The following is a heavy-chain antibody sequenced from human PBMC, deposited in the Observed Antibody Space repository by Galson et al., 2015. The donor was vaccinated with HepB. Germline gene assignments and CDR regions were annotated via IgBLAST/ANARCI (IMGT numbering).Heavy chain of an antibody. J-gene: IGHJ4*02. Sequence: SVKVSCKASGYTFTSYGISWVRQAPGQGLEWMGWISAYNGNTNYAQKLQGRVTMTTDTSTSTAYMELRSLRSDDTAVYYCARDVSWYCGGDCARYYFDYWGQGTLVTVSS. CDR1: GYTFTSYG. CDR3: ARDVSWYCGGDCARYYFDY. CDR2: ISAYNGNT. V-gene: IGHV1-18*01. D-gene: IGHD2-21*01.